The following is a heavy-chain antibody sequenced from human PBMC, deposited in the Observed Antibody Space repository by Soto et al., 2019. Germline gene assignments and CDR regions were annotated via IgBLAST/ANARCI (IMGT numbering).Heavy chain of an antibody. V-gene: IGHV1-18*01. CDR1: GYTFTSYG. D-gene: IGHD3-22*01. CDR3: ARDMYYYDSSGSGDFDY. Sequence: ASVKVSCKASGYTFTSYGISWVRQAPGQGLEWMGWISAYNGNTNYAQKLQGRVTMTTDTSTSTAYMELRSLRSDDTAVYYCARDMYYYDSSGSGDFDYWGQGTLVTVPS. CDR2: ISAYNGNT. J-gene: IGHJ4*02.